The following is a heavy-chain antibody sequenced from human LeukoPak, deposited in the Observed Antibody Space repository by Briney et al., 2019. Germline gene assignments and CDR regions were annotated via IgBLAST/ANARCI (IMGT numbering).Heavy chain of an antibody. CDR2: INHSGST. Sequence: SETLSLTCAVYGGSFSGYYWSWIRQPPGKGLEWIGEINHSGSTNYNPSLKSRVTISVDTSKNQFSLKLSSVTAADTAVYYCARDVVRGHTPLVLEGEYFQHWGQGTLVTVSS. CDR1: GGSFSGYY. CDR3: ARDVVRGHTPLVLEGEYFQH. J-gene: IGHJ1*01. D-gene: IGHD6-6*01. V-gene: IGHV4-34*01.